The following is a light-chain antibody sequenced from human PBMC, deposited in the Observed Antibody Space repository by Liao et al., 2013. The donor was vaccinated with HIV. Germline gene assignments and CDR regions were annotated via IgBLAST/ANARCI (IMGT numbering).Light chain of an antibody. CDR3: QAWDTRTVL. CDR1: NIGSQD. V-gene: IGLV3-21*01. CDR2: YAS. Sequence: SYELTQPPSVSVAPGKSATVTCGGDNIGSQDVHWYQQKPGQAPVLLMFYASDRPSGIPARFSGSNSRNTATLTISGTQAMDEADYYCQAWDTRTVLFGGGTKLTVL. J-gene: IGLJ2*01.